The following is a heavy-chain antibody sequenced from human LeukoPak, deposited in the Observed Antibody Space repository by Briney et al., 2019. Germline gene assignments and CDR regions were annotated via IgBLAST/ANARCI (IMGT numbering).Heavy chain of an antibody. CDR3: APNYSSGPVAFDI. V-gene: IGHV1-8*01. D-gene: IGHD6-25*01. J-gene: IGHJ3*02. Sequence: ASVKVSCKASGYTFNSYDINWVRQATGQGLEWMGWMHPNSGNTAYAQKFQGRVSMTRDTSISTAYMELSSLRSEDTAVYYCAPNYSSGPVAFDIWGQGTMVTVSS. CDR2: MHPNSGNT. CDR1: GYTFNSYD.